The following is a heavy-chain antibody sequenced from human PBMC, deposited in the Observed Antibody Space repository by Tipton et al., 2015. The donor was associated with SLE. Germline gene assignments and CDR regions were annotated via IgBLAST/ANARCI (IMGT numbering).Heavy chain of an antibody. CDR1: GGSISNYY. Sequence: TLSLTCTVSGGSISNYYWSWIRQPAGKGLEWIGRIYTSGSTNYNPSLKSRVTVSLDASRIQFSLSLTSVTAADTAVYYCARAIGANYFHFWGQGILVTVSS. D-gene: IGHD3-16*01. CDR3: ARAIGANYFHF. V-gene: IGHV4-4*07. J-gene: IGHJ4*02. CDR2: IYTSGST.